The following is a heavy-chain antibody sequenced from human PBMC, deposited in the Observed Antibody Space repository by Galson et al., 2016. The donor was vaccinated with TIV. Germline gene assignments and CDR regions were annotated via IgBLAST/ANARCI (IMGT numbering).Heavy chain of an antibody. D-gene: IGHD4-23*01. Sequence: SLRLSCAASGFTFNNYAMHWVRQAPGKGLEWVSGIVATGGTTYYADSVKGRFTISRDNSKNTLYLQMNSLRAEDTAVYYCAKRKNYGGDAFDLWGQGTLVTVSS. CDR2: IVATGGTT. J-gene: IGHJ3*01. V-gene: IGHV3-23*01. CDR3: AKRKNYGGDAFDL. CDR1: GFTFNNYA.